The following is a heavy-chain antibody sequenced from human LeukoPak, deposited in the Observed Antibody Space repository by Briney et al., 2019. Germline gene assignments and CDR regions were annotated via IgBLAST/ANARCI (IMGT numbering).Heavy chain of an antibody. D-gene: IGHD1-26*01. Sequence: GESLKISCKGSGYTFTSYWISWVRQMPGKGLEWMGRIDPSDSYTNYSPSFQGHVTISADKSVSTAHLQWSGLKASDTAMYYCARHRYSSSYYVGDYWGQGTLVTVSS. V-gene: IGHV5-10-1*01. CDR2: IDPSDSYT. CDR3: ARHRYSSSYYVGDY. CDR1: GYTFTSYW. J-gene: IGHJ4*02.